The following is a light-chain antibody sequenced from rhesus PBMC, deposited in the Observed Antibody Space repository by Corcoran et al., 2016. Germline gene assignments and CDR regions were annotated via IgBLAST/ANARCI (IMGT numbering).Light chain of an antibody. Sequence: DIVMTQTPLSLPVTPGEPASISCRSSQSLLHSNGYTYLFWYLQKPGQSPQLLIYLGSNRASGVPDRFSGSGLGTDVTLKISRVEAEDVGVYDCLQDIQLPPTFGGGTKVELK. J-gene: IGKJ4*01. CDR2: LGS. V-gene: IGKV2-91*01. CDR1: QSLLHSNGYTY. CDR3: LQDIQLPPT.